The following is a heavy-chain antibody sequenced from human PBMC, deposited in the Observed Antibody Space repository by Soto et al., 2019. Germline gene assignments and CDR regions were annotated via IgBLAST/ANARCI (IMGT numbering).Heavy chain of an antibody. CDR2: IWYDGSNK. CDR3: ARTYCGGDCFDVVFDY. Sequence: SLRLSCAASGFTFSSYGMHWVRQAPGKGLEWVAVIWYDGSNKYYADSVKGRFTISRDNSKNTLYLQMNSLRAEDTAVYYCARTYCGGDCFDVVFDYWGQGTLVTVSS. CDR1: GFTFSSYG. D-gene: IGHD2-21*02. J-gene: IGHJ4*02. V-gene: IGHV3-33*01.